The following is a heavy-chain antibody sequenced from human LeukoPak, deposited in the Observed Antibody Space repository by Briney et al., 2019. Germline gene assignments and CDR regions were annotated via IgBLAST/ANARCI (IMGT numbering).Heavy chain of an antibody. CDR1: GYTFTSYG. J-gene: IGHJ4*02. D-gene: IGHD4-17*01. Sequence: GASVKVSCKASGYTFTSYGISWVRQAPGQGLEWMGWISAYNGNTNYAQKLQGRVTMTTDTSTSTAYMELRSLRSEDTAVYYCARDDTSLTTVTRGVYWGQGTLVTVSS. CDR2: ISAYNGNT. V-gene: IGHV1-18*01. CDR3: ARDDTSLTTVTRGVY.